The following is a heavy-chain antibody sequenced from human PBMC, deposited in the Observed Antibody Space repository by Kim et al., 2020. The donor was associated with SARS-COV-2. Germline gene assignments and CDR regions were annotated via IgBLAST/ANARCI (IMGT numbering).Heavy chain of an antibody. CDR3: ARDIEDRSYGDYENDYYYDMAV. Sequence: GGSLRLSCAASGFTFSGYSMHWVRQAPGKGLEWVSYISCSSGSIFYADSVKGRFTISRDNAKNSLYLQMNSLRDEDTAVYYCARDIEDRSYGDYENDYYYDMAVWGREATVTVSS. D-gene: IGHD4-17*01. CDR1: GFTFSGYS. CDR2: ISCSSGSI. V-gene: IGHV3-48*02. J-gene: IGHJ6*02.